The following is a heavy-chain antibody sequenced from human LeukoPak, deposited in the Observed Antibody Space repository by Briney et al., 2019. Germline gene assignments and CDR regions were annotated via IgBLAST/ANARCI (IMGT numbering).Heavy chain of an antibody. CDR1: GYSISSGYY. CDR2: IYHSGST. V-gene: IGHV4-38-2*02. D-gene: IGHD6-19*01. J-gene: IGHJ4*02. Sequence: PSETLSLTCTVSGYSISSGYYWGWIRQPPGKGLEWIGSIYHSGSTYYNPSLKSRVTISVDTSKNQFSLKLSSVTAADTAVYYCARERSEGYSSGSLDYWGQGTLVTVSS. CDR3: ARERSEGYSSGSLDY.